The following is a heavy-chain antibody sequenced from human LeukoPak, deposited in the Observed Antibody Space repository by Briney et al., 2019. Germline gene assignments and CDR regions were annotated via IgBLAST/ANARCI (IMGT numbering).Heavy chain of an antibody. Sequence: SVKVSCKASGGTFSSYAISWVRQAPGQGLEWMGRIIPILGIANYAQKFQGRVTITADESTSTAYMELSSLRSEDTAVYYCASFRKDYYDSSGPFDYWGQGTLVTVSS. J-gene: IGHJ4*02. CDR3: ASFRKDYYDSSGPFDY. CDR2: IIPILGIA. D-gene: IGHD3-22*01. V-gene: IGHV1-69*04. CDR1: GGTFSSYA.